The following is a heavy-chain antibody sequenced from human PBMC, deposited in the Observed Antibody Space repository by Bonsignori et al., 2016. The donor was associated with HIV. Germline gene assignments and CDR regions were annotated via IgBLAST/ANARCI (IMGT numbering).Heavy chain of an antibody. D-gene: IGHD3-22*01. J-gene: IGHJ4*02. CDR2: MNPNSGNT. Sequence: WVRQAPGQGLEWMGWMNPNSGNTGYAQKFQGRVTMTRNTSISTAYMELSSLRSEDTAVYYCARDLRYYYDSSGYYVPMGYWGQGTLVTVSS. V-gene: IGHV1-8*01. CDR3: ARDLRYYYDSSGYYVPMGY.